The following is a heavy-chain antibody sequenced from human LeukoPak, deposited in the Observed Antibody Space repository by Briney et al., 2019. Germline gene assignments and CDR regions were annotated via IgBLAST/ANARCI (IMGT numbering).Heavy chain of an antibody. CDR3: AKDRGVVLRYFDWLLYFDY. D-gene: IGHD3-9*01. J-gene: IGHJ4*02. V-gene: IGHV3-23*01. CDR1: GFTFSSYA. Sequence: GGSLRLSCAASGFTFSSYAMSWVRQAPGKGLEWVSAISGSGGSTYYADSVKGRFTISRDNSKNTLYLQMNSLRAEDTAVYYCAKDRGVVLRYFDWLLYFDYWGQGTLVTVSS. CDR2: ISGSGGST.